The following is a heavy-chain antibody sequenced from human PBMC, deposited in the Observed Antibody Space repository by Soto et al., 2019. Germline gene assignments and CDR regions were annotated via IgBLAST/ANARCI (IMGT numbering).Heavy chain of an antibody. CDR3: ARVVARIAAPPGY. J-gene: IGHJ4*02. V-gene: IGHV1-2*02. CDR1: GYTFTGYY. D-gene: IGHD6-6*01. CDR2: INPNSGGT. Sequence: ASVKVSCKASGYTFTGYYMHWVRQAPGQGLEWMRWINPNSGGTNYAQKFQGRVTMTRDTSISTAYMELSRLRSDDTAVYYCARVVARIAAPPGYWGQGTLVTVSS.